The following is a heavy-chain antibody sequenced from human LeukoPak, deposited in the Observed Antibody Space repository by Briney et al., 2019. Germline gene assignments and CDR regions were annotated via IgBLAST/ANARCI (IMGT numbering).Heavy chain of an antibody. Sequence: GRSLRLSCAASGFTFDDYAMHWVRQAPGKGLEWVSGISWNSGSIGYADSVKGRFTISRDNAKNSLYLQMNSLRAEDTALYYCASGVDIVATTLSYWGQGTLVTVSS. CDR3: ASGVDIVATTLSY. CDR1: GFTFDDYA. CDR2: ISWNSGSI. V-gene: IGHV3-9*01. J-gene: IGHJ4*02. D-gene: IGHD5-12*01.